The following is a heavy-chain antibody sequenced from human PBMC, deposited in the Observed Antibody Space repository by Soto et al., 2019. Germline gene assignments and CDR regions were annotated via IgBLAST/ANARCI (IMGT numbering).Heavy chain of an antibody. Sequence: GGSLRLSCAASGFTFSDYYMSWIRQAPGKGLEWVSYISSSGSTIYYADSVKGRFTISRDNAKNSLYLQMNSLRAEDTAVYYCVRESDRPYDFWSPRENWFDPWGQGTLVTVSS. CDR2: ISSSGSTI. CDR3: VRESDRPYDFWSPRENWFDP. V-gene: IGHV3-11*01. J-gene: IGHJ5*02. D-gene: IGHD3-3*01. CDR1: GFTFSDYY.